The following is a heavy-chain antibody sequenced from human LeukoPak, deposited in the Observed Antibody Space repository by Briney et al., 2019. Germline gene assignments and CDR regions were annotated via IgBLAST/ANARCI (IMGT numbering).Heavy chain of an antibody. CDR3: ARDARDGDYGRNWFDP. V-gene: IGHV4-4*07. J-gene: IGHJ5*02. D-gene: IGHD4-17*01. Sequence: SETLSLTCTVSGGSISSYYWSWIRQPAGKGLEWIGRIYTSGSTNYNPSLKSRVTMSVDTSKNQFSLKLSSVTAADTAVYYCARDARDGDYGRNWFDPWGQGTPVTVSS. CDR2: IYTSGST. CDR1: GGSISSYY.